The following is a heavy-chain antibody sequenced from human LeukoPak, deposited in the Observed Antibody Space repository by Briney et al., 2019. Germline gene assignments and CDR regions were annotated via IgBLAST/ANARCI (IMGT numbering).Heavy chain of an antibody. J-gene: IGHJ4*02. CDR3: AREREGIAAAGTSVLIDY. CDR2: IYTSGST. Sequence: SETLSLTCAVYGVSFSGYYWSWIRQPAGKGLEWIGRIYTSGSTNYNPSLKSRVTMSVDTSKNQFSLELSSVTAADTAVYYCAREREGIAAAGTSVLIDYWGQGTLVTVSS. D-gene: IGHD6-13*01. CDR1: GVSFSGYY. V-gene: IGHV4-4*07.